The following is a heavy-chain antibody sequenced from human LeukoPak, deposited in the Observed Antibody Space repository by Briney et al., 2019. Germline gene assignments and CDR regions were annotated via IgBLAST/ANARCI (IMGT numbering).Heavy chain of an antibody. CDR3: AKDIGTYLVFDP. CDR1: GFTFDDYA. V-gene: IGHV3-9*01. CDR2: ISWNSGSI. Sequence: GGSLRLSCAASGFTFDDYAMHWVRQAPGKGLEWVSGISWNSGSIGYADSVKGRFTISRDNAKNSLYLQMNSLRAEDTALYYCAKDIGTYLVFDPWGQGTLVTVSS. J-gene: IGHJ5*02. D-gene: IGHD1-1*01.